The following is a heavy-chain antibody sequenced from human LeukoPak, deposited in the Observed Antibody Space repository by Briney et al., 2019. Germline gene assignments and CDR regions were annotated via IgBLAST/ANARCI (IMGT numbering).Heavy chain of an antibody. Sequence: SETLSLTCPVSGASISPYYWSWIRQPPGKGLEWIGYIYYSGTTKYNPSLKSRVTISIDTSKNQFSLKVNSVTAADTAVYYCARGQPQRYNSGWYVNWFDPWGQGTLVSVSS. D-gene: IGHD6-19*01. CDR3: ARGQPQRYNSGWYVNWFDP. J-gene: IGHJ5*02. V-gene: IGHV4-59*01. CDR1: GASISPYY. CDR2: IYYSGTT.